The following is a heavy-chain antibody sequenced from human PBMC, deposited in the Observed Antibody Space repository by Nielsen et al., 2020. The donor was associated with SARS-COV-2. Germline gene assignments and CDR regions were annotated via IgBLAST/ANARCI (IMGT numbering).Heavy chain of an antibody. Sequence: GESLKISCAASGFRFTSYSMNWVRQAPGKGLEWVASITMSGAYMYYADSVRGRFTVSRDNAENSLYLQMNSLRAEDTAIYYCAKGSTVTTYYYYYMDVWGKGTTVTVSS. D-gene: IGHD4-17*01. V-gene: IGHV3-21*04. CDR2: ITMSGAYM. J-gene: IGHJ6*03. CDR3: AKGSTVTTYYYYYMDV. CDR1: GFRFTSYS.